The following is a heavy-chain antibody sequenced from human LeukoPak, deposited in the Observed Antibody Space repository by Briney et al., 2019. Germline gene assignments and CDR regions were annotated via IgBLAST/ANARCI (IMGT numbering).Heavy chain of an antibody. D-gene: IGHD6-13*01. CDR3: ARRPSSSSWSPNFDY. CDR2: INPNIGGT. CDR1: GYMFTGNY. V-gene: IGHV1-2*02. J-gene: IGHJ4*02. Sequence: ASVKVSCKASGYMFTGNYMHWVRQAPGQGLEWMGWINPNIGGTNYAQKFQGRVTMTRDTSISTAYLQWSSLKASDTAMYYCARRPSSSSWSPNFDYWGQGTLVTVSS.